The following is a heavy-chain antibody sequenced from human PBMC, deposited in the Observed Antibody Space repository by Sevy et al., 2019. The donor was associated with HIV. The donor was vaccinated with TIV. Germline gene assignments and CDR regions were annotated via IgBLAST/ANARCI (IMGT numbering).Heavy chain of an antibody. CDR3: AKIDDGDFGGVVRV. V-gene: IGHV3-7*03. J-gene: IGHJ3*01. CDR2: IKQDESEK. D-gene: IGHD2-21*01. CDR1: VFTFNRYW. Sequence: GGSLRLSCAASVFTFNRYWMSWVRQAPGKGLEWVANIKQDESEKHYADSVKGRFTISRDNTKNSLFLQLDTVRDEDSAIYYCAKIDDGDFGGVVRVWGHGTMVTVSS.